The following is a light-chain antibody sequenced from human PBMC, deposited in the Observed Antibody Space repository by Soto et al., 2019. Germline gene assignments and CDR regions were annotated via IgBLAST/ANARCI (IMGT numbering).Light chain of an antibody. Sequence: DIQMIQSPSTLSASVGDRVTITCRASQSISSWLAWYQQKPGKAPKLLIYDASSLESGVPSRFSGSGSGTEFTLTISSLQPDDFATYYCQQYNSYSLWTFGQGTKVEI. V-gene: IGKV1-5*01. J-gene: IGKJ1*01. CDR1: QSISSW. CDR2: DAS. CDR3: QQYNSYSLWT.